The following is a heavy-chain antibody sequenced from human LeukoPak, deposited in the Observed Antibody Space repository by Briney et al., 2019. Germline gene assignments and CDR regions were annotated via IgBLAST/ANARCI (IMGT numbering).Heavy chain of an antibody. D-gene: IGHD1-1*01. J-gene: IGHJ6*02. CDR2: IGTAGDT. CDR1: GFTFSSYD. Sequence: GGSLRLSCAASGFTFSSYDMHWVRQATGEGLEWVSAIGTAGDTYYPGSVKGRFTISRENAKNSLYLQMNSLRAGDTAVYYCARGPNWNDVYYGMDVWGQGTTVTVSS. V-gene: IGHV3-13*01. CDR3: ARGPNWNDVYYGMDV.